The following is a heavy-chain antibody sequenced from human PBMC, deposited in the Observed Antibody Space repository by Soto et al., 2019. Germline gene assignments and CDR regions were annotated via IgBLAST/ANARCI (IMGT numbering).Heavy chain of an antibody. V-gene: IGHV1-2*04. Sequence: GASVKVSCKASGYTFTGYYMHWVRQAPGQGLEWMGWINPNSGGTNYAQKFQGWVTMTRDTSISTAYMELSRLRSDDTAVYYCARDRQYCSGGSCYLYGMEVWGKGTKVTVSS. D-gene: IGHD2-15*01. CDR2: INPNSGGT. CDR1: GYTFTGYY. CDR3: ARDRQYCSGGSCYLYGMEV. J-gene: IGHJ6*04.